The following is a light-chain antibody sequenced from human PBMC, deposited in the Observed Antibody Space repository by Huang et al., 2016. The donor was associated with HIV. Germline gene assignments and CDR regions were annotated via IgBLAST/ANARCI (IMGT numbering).Light chain of an antibody. CDR1: QSVGSS. CDR2: GAS. CDR3: HQYSNMNT. J-gene: IGKJ2*01. Sequence: EIQMTQSPGTLSVSPGERVTLYCRASQSVGSSFAWFQHKPGQAPRLVIYGASTRATDSPVRFSGSVSGTEFTLNINSLQSEDYAVYYCHQYSNMNTFGQGTRLEIK. V-gene: IGKV3-15*01.